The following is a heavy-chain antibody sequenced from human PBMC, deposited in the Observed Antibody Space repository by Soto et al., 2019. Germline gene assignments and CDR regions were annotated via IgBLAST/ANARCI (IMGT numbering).Heavy chain of an antibody. V-gene: IGHV4-59*01. CDR3: ARGGPVQLWAFDY. J-gene: IGHJ4*02. D-gene: IGHD5-18*01. CDR1: GASISSYF. Sequence: SETLSLTCTVSGASISSYFWSWIRQPPGKGLEWVAYVSYSGSPHYNPSLQSRVTVSVDTSKSQFSLEVTSLTAADTAVYYCARGGPVQLWAFDYWGQGSLVTVSS. CDR2: VSYSGSP.